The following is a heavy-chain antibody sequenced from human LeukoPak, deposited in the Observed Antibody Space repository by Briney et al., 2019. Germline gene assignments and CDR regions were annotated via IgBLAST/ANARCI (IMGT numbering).Heavy chain of an antibody. J-gene: IGHJ6*02. CDR2: INAGNGNT. CDR3: AREEREIFAIPLPYGMDV. D-gene: IGHD3-3*01. CDR1: GYTFTSYA. V-gene: IGHV1-3*01. Sequence: ASVTVSCTASGYTFTSYAMHWVRQAPGQRLEWMGWINAGNGNTKYSQKFQGRVTITRDTSASTAYMELSSLRSEDTAVYYCAREEREIFAIPLPYGMDVWGQGTTVTVSS.